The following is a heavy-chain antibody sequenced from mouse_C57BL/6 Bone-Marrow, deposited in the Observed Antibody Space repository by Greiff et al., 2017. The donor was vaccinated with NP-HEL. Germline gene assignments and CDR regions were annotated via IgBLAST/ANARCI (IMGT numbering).Heavy chain of an antibody. CDR1: GFTFSSYG. V-gene: IGHV5-6*01. J-gene: IGHJ3*01. D-gene: IGHD2-3*01. CDR3: ARQGLYDGYWAWFAY. Sequence: EVKVVESGGDLVKPGGSLKLSCAASGFTFSSYGMSWVRQTPDKRLEWVATISSGGSYTYYPDSVKGRFTISRDSAKNTLYLQMSSLKSEDTAMYYCARQGLYDGYWAWFAYWGQGTLVTVSA. CDR2: ISSGGSYT.